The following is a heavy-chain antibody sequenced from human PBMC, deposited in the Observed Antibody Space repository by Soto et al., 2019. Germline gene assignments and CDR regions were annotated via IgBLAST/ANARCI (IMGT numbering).Heavy chain of an antibody. Sequence: ASLKVSCPASVYTFTSYVMHWVRQAPGQRLEWMGWINARNGNTRYSQKFQGRVTITTDTSASTAYMELRSLRSDDTAVYYCARDPRGYSSSWNDYWGQGTLVTVSS. J-gene: IGHJ4*02. D-gene: IGHD6-13*01. CDR3: ARDPRGYSSSWNDY. CDR1: VYTFTSYV. V-gene: IGHV1-3*01. CDR2: INARNGNT.